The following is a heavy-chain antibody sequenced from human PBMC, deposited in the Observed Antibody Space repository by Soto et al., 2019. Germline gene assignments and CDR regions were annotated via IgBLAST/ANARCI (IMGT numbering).Heavy chain of an antibody. D-gene: IGHD3-10*01. Sequence: QLQLQESGSGRVKSSQTLSLTCDVSGVSITSGDYSWSWIRQPRGKGLVWIGYVYQSGSTTYNTSFRGRRTISLDRSKTQFSLKLSSVTVAAAAVYYYASECTSGSDRFDYWGQGTLVTVSS. J-gene: IGHJ4*02. CDR3: ASECTSGSDRFDY. V-gene: IGHV4-30-2*01. CDR2: VYQSGST. CDR1: GVSITSGDYS.